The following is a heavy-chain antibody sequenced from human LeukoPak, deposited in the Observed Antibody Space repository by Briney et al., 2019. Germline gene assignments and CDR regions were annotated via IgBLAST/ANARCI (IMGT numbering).Heavy chain of an antibody. D-gene: IGHD3-22*01. J-gene: IGHJ4*02. Sequence: GGSLRLSCAASGFTFSSYAMHWVRQAPGKGLEWVAVISYDGSNKYYADSVNGRFTISRDNSKNTLYLQMNSLRAEDTAVYYCARDTYYYDSSGYLRAWGQGTLVTVSS. CDR1: GFTFSSYA. CDR2: ISYDGSNK. V-gene: IGHV3-30*04. CDR3: ARDTYYYDSSGYLRA.